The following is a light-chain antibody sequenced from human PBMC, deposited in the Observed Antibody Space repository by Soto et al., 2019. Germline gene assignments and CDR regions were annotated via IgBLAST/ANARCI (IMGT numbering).Light chain of an antibody. CDR3: QQFGSSRWT. J-gene: IGKJ1*01. CDR1: QSVSSSY. V-gene: IGKV3-20*01. CDR2: DAS. Sequence: EIVLTQSPGTLSLSPGERATLSCRASQSVSSSYLAWYQQRPGQAPRLLTYDASSRATGIPDRFSGSGSGTDFTRTISRLEPEDFAVYYCQQFGSSRWTFGQGTKVEI.